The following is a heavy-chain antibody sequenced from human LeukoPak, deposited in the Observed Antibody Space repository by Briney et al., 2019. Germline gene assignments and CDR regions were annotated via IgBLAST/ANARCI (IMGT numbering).Heavy chain of an antibody. CDR2: INPSGGST. CDR1: GYTFTSHY. D-gene: IGHD5-12*01. Sequence: ASVKVSCMASGYTFTSHYIHWVRQAPGQGLEWMGVINPSGGSTSYAQKFQGRVTMTRDTSTSTVYMELSSLRSEDTAVYYCARERGYSGYGYWGQGTLVTVPS. V-gene: IGHV1-46*01. CDR3: ARERGYSGYGY. J-gene: IGHJ4*02.